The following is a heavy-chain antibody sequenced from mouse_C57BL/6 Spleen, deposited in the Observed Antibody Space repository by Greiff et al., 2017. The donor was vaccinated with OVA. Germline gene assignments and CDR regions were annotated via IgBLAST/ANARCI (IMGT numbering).Heavy chain of an antibody. CDR1: GYAFTNYL. D-gene: IGHD2-1*01. CDR3: ARLTYGNSLGY. Sequence: VQLQQSGAELVRPGTSVKVSCKASGYAFTNYLIEWVKQRPGQGLEWIGEINPGSGGTNYNEKFKGKATLTADKSSSTAYMQLSSLTSEDSAVYFCARLTYGNSLGYWGQGTTLTVSS. V-gene: IGHV1-54*01. J-gene: IGHJ2*01. CDR2: INPGSGGT.